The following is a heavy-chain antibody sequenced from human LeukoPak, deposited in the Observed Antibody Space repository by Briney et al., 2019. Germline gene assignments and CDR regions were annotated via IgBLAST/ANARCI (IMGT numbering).Heavy chain of an antibody. CDR1: GFTFSSYS. CDR2: ISSSSSYI. V-gene: IGHV3-21*04. CDR3: ARVLATGIDY. Sequence: NPGGSLRLSCAASGFTFSSYSMNWVRQAPGKGLEWVSSISSSSSYIYYADSVKGRFTISRDNAKNSLYLQMNSLRSEDTAVYYCARVLATGIDYWGQGTLVTVSS. J-gene: IGHJ4*02. D-gene: IGHD2-21*02.